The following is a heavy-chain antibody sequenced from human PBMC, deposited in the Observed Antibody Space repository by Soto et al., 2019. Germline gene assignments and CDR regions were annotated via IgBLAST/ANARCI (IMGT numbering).Heavy chain of an antibody. CDR2: IYTSGST. J-gene: IGHJ6*02. CDR3: ARLPRRSSWRPYYYYGMDV. V-gene: IGHV4-4*07. CDR1: GGSISSYY. D-gene: IGHD6-13*01. Sequence: SETLSLTCTVSGGSISSYYWSWIRQPAGKGLEWIGRIYTSGSTNYNPSLKSRVTMSVDTPKNQFSLKLSSVTAADTAVYYCARLPRRSSWRPYYYYGMDVWGQGTTVTVSS.